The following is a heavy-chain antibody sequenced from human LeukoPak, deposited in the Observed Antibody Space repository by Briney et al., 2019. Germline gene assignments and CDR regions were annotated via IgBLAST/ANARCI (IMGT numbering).Heavy chain of an antibody. J-gene: IGHJ4*02. CDR2: IPSSGSSI. V-gene: IGHV3-48*01. Sequence: QPGGSLRLSCAASGFIFTTYSMSWVRQAPGKALEWVSHIPSSGSSIYYADSVKGRFTISRDNAKSSLYLQMNSLRAEDTAVYYCARTLLYCSGGSCYPTRFDSWGQGTQVTVSS. CDR3: ARTLLYCSGGSCYPTRFDS. D-gene: IGHD2-15*01. CDR1: GFIFTTYS.